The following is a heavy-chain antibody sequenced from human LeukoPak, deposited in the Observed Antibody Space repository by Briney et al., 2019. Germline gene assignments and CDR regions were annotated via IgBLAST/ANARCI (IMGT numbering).Heavy chain of an antibody. D-gene: IGHD3-22*01. Sequence: GGSLRLSCAASGFTFSSYSMNWVRQTPGKGLEWISSITTSSSYTFYADSVKGRFTISRDNAKNSLYLQMNSLRAEDTAVYYCARGSYYDSSEYFDYWGQGTLVTVSS. CDR1: GFTFSSYS. CDR3: ARGSYYDSSEYFDY. J-gene: IGHJ4*02. V-gene: IGHV3-21*01. CDR2: ITTSSSYT.